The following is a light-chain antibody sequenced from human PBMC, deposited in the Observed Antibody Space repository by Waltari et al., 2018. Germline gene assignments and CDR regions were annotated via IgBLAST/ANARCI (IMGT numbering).Light chain of an antibody. Sequence: EIVLTQSPATLSLSPGERASLSCRASQSISSYLARYQQKPGQAPRLLIYGASTRATGTPARFSGSGSGTDFTLIISSLEPEDFAVYYCQHRGYWPPEATFGPGTKVDIK. CDR2: GAS. J-gene: IGKJ3*01. V-gene: IGKV3-11*01. CDR3: QHRGYWPPEAT. CDR1: QSISSY.